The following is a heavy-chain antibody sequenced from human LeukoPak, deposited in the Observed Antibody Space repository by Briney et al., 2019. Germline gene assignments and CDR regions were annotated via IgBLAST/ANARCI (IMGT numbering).Heavy chain of an antibody. CDR3: ALTRGVPAAIGGYFDY. J-gene: IGHJ4*02. CDR2: IYYSGST. V-gene: IGHV4-61*01. Sequence: SETLSLTCTVSGGSVSSGSYYWGWIRRPPGKGLEWIGYIYYSGSTNYNPSLKSRVTISVDTSKNQFSLKLSSVTAADTAVYYCALTRGVPAAIGGYFDYWGQGTLVTVSS. D-gene: IGHD2-2*02. CDR1: GGSVSSGSYY.